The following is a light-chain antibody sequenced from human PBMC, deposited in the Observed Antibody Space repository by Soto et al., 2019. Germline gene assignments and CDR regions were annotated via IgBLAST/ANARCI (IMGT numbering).Light chain of an antibody. V-gene: IGKV3-15*01. CDR3: QQYNDWPPKWT. Sequence: EIVMTQSPATLSVSPGERATLSCRASQSVSTYLAWYQQKPGQAPRLLIYSASTRATGIPARFSGGGSGTEFTLTISSLQSEDFAVYICQQYNDWPPKWTFGQVTKVEIK. CDR1: QSVSTY. J-gene: IGKJ1*01. CDR2: SAS.